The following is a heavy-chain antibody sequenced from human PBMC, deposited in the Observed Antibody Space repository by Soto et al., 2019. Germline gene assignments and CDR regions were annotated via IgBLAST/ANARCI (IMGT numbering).Heavy chain of an antibody. Sequence: EVQLLESGGGLVQPGGSLRLSCAASGFTFSSYAMNWVRQAPGKGLEWVSGISNTGGSTYYADSVKGRFTISRDNSKSTLYVQMNSLRAEDTAVYYCAKNPSGSLPPKRPIDYWGQGTLVTVSS. CDR2: ISNTGGST. CDR3: AKNPSGSLPPKRPIDY. D-gene: IGHD1-26*01. V-gene: IGHV3-23*01. CDR1: GFTFSSYA. J-gene: IGHJ4*02.